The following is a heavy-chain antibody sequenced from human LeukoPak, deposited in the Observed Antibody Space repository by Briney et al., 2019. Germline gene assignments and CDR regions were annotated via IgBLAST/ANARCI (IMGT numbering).Heavy chain of an antibody. Sequence: SVKVSCKASGGTFSSYAISWVRQAPGQGLEWMGGIIPIFGTANYAQKFQGRVTITADESTSTAYMELSSLRSEDTAVYYCARGIDYGDYDNWFDPWGQGTLVTVS. D-gene: IGHD4-17*01. J-gene: IGHJ5*02. CDR1: GGTFSSYA. CDR3: ARGIDYGDYDNWFDP. CDR2: IIPIFGTA. V-gene: IGHV1-69*13.